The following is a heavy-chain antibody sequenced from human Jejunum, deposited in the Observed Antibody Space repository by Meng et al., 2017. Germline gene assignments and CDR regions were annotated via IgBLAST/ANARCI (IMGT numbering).Heavy chain of an antibody. J-gene: IGHJ4*02. CDR3: AHRLGPSSRSWDVGYFDY. Sequence: IPLKVAGPPPLKPTPALTLALTFSGFSLSTSGVGVGWIRQPPGKALDYLALIYWDDDKRYSPSLRSRLTIAKDTSKNQVVLTMTNMDPVDTATYYCAHRLGPSSRSWDVGYFDYWGQGTLVTVSS. V-gene: IGHV2-5*02. CDR2: IYWDDDK. D-gene: IGHD6-13*01. CDR1: GFSLSTSGVG.